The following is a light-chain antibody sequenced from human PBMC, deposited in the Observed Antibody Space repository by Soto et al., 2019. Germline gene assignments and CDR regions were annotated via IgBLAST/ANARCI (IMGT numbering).Light chain of an antibody. CDR2: GAS. Sequence: ESVLTQSPGTLSLSPGERATLSCRASQSVSSSYLAWYQQKPGQAPRLLIYGASSRATGIPDRFSGSASGTDFTLTISRLEPEDFAVYYCQQYGSFWTFGQGTKVEIK. CDR3: QQYGSFWT. J-gene: IGKJ1*01. V-gene: IGKV3-20*01. CDR1: QSVSSSY.